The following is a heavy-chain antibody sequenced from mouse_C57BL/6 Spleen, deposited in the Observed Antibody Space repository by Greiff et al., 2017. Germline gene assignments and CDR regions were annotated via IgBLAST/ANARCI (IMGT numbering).Heavy chain of an antibody. V-gene: IGHV1-53*01. CDR2: INPSNGGT. Sequence: QVQLQQPGTELVKPGASVKLSCKASGYTFTSYWMHWVKQRPGQGLEWIGNINPSNGGTNYNEKFKSKATLTVDKSSSTAYMQLSSLTSEDSAVXYCARYAQVYYAMDYWGQGTSVTVSS. CDR3: ARYAQVYYAMDY. J-gene: IGHJ4*01. CDR1: GYTFTSYW. D-gene: IGHD3-2*02.